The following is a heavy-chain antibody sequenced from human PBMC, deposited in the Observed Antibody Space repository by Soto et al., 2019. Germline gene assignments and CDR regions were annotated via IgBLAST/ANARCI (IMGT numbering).Heavy chain of an antibody. CDR3: WGGVGDAI. CDR1: GFSFRSDW. Sequence: EEELVESGGGLVQPGGSLRLTCAVSGFSFRSDWMNWVRQAPGKGLEWVAHTNQDGSEKYYVDSVKGRFTIFRDNAKNSLYLQMNSLRAEDTAVYYWWGGVGDAIWGQGTLVTVSS. D-gene: IGHD1-26*01. J-gene: IGHJ4*02. V-gene: IGHV3-7*01. CDR2: TNQDGSEK.